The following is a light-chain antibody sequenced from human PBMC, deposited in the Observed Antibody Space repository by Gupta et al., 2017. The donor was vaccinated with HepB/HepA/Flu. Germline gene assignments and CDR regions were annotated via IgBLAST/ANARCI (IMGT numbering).Light chain of an antibody. CDR3: QHESDWPRT. V-gene: IGKV3-15*01. J-gene: IGKJ1*01. Sequence: EIVITQSPATLSVSPGERATLSCRASQGVNSHLAWYQQKPGQAPRLLIYGASTRATGIPARFSGSGSGTEFTLIISSLQSEDFAVYYCQHESDWPRTFGQGTKVEIK. CDR2: GAS. CDR1: QGVNSH.